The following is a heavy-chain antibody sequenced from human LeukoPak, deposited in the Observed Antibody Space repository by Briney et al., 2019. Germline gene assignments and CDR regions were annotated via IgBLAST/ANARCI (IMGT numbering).Heavy chain of an antibody. CDR3: ARHLTVRDLVHYYYGMDV. D-gene: IGHD3-10*01. CDR1: GGSISSSSYY. V-gene: IGHV4-39*01. CDR2: IYYSGST. J-gene: IGHJ6*02. Sequence: TSETLSLTCTVSGGSISSSSYYWGWIRQPPGKGLEWIGSIYYSGSTYYNPSLKSRVTISVDTSKNQFSLKLSSVTAADTAVYYCARHLTVRDLVHYYYGMDVWGQGTTVTVSS.